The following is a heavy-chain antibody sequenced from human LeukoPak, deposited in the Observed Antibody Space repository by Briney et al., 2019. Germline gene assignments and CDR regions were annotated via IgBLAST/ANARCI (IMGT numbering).Heavy chain of an antibody. CDR3: AKYGPQDSGSSHFDY. J-gene: IGHJ4*02. CDR1: GFTFSSYA. Sequence: GGSLRLSCAASGFTFSSYAMSWVRQTPGKGLEWVSAISANGGSTYYAGSVKGRFTISRDNSKNTLFLQMNSLRAEDTAIYYCAKYGPQDSGSSHFDYWGQGALVTVSS. V-gene: IGHV3-23*01. CDR2: ISANGGST. D-gene: IGHD1-26*01.